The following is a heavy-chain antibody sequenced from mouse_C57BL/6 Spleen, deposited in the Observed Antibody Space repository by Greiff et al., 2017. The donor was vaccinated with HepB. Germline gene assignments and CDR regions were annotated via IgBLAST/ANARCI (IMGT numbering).Heavy chain of an antibody. CDR1: GYTFTEYT. CDR2: FYPGSGSI. J-gene: IGHJ3*01. CDR3: ARHEERAYYSNYNAWFAY. D-gene: IGHD2-5*01. Sequence: QVQLQQSGAELVKPGASVKLSCKASGYTFTEYTIHWVKQRSGQGLEWIGWFYPGSGSIKYNEKFKDKATLTADESSSTVYMELSRLTSEDSAVYFCARHEERAYYSNYNAWFAYWGQGTLVTVSA. V-gene: IGHV1-62-2*01.